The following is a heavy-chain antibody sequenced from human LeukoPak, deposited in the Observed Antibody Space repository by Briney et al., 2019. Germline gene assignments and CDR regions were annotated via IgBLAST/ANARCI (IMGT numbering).Heavy chain of an antibody. CDR2: INWNSGSI. CDR3: ANWANALDY. Sequence: GGSLRLSCAASGFTFDDYAMHWVRQAPGKGLEWVSGINWNSGSIGYADSVKGRFTISRDNAKNSQYLQMNSLRAEDTAVYYCANWANALDYWGQGTLVTVSS. CDR1: GFTFDDYA. D-gene: IGHD4/OR15-4a*01. J-gene: IGHJ4*02. V-gene: IGHV3-9*01.